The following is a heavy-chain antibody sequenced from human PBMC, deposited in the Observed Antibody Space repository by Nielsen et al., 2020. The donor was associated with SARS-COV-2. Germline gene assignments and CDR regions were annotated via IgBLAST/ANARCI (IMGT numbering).Heavy chain of an antibody. CDR2: ISYDGSNK. Sequence: GESLKISCAASGFTFSSYAMHWVRQAPGKGLEWVAVISYDGSNKYYADSVKGRFTISRDNSKNTLYLQMNSLRAEDTAVYYCARGHSSGWYDYFDYWGQGTLVTVSS. J-gene: IGHJ4*02. CDR1: GFTFSSYA. V-gene: IGHV3-30-3*01. D-gene: IGHD6-19*01. CDR3: ARGHSSGWYDYFDY.